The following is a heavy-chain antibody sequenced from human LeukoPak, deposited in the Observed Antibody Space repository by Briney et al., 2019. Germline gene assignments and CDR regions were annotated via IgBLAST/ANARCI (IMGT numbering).Heavy chain of an antibody. CDR2: ISGTGGST. Sequence: GGSLSLSCAASGFTFSSYAMSWIRQAPGKGLEWVSAISGTGGSTYFADFVKGRPTISRNNTKNTPHMQMSSLRAEDTAVYYCARKLGMTTAAFDIWGQGTMVTVSS. J-gene: IGHJ3*02. CDR3: ARKLGMTTAAFDI. CDR1: GFTFSSYA. D-gene: IGHD4-11*01. V-gene: IGHV3-23*01.